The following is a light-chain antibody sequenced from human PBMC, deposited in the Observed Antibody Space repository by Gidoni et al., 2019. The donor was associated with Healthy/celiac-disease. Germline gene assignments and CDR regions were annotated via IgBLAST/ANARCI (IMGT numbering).Light chain of an antibody. Sequence: EIVLTQSPGTLSLSPGERATLSCRASQSVSSSYLAWYPQKPGQAPRLLIYGASSRATGSPDRFSGSGSGTDFTLTISRLEPEDFAVYYCQQYGTSFGGGTKVEIK. CDR2: GAS. J-gene: IGKJ4*01. CDR3: QQYGTS. CDR1: QSVSSSY. V-gene: IGKV3-20*01.